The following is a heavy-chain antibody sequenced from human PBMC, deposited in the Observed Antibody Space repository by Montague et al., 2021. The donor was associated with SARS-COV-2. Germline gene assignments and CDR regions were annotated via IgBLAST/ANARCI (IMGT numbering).Heavy chain of an antibody. D-gene: IGHD5-12*01. CDR3: ARVGGYDLDYFDY. Sequence: SETLSLTCTVSGGSISSYYWSWIRQPPGKGLEWIGYIYYSGSTNYNPSLKSRVTISVDTSKNQFSLKLSSVTAADTAVYYCARVGGYDLDYFDYWGRGTLVTVSS. V-gene: IGHV4-59*01. J-gene: IGHJ4*02. CDR2: IYYSGST. CDR1: GGSISSYY.